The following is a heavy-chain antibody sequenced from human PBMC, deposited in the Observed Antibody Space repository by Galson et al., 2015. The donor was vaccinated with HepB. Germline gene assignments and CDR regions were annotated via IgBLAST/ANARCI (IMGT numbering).Heavy chain of an antibody. D-gene: IGHD3-16*01. V-gene: IGHV3-11*05. Sequence: SLRLSCAASGFTFSDYYMSWIRQAPGKGLEWVSYISSSSSYTNYADSVKGRFTISRDNAKNSLYLQMNSLRAEDTAVYYCARARITFYADDAFDIWGQGTMVTVSS. CDR2: ISSSSSYT. CDR1: GFTFSDYY. J-gene: IGHJ3*02. CDR3: ARARITFYADDAFDI.